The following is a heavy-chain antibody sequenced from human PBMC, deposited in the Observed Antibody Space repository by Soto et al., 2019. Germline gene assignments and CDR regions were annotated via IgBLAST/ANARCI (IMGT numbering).Heavy chain of an antibody. CDR1: GFTFSSYW. CDR2: INSDGSST. Sequence: PGGSLRLSCAASGFTFSSYWMHWVRQTPGKGLVWVSRINSDGSSTSYADSVKGRFTISRDNAKNTLYLQMNSLRAEDTAVYYCARYDYGDYGVGLFDYWGQGTLVTVSS. J-gene: IGHJ4*02. D-gene: IGHD4-17*01. V-gene: IGHV3-74*01. CDR3: ARYDYGDYGVGLFDY.